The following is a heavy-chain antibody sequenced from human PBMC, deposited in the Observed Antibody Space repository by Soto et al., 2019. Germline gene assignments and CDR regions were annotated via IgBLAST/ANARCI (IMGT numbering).Heavy chain of an antibody. V-gene: IGHV4-39*01. Sequence: SETLSLTCTVSGGSISSSSYYWGWIRQPPGKGLEWIGSIYYSGSTYYNPSLKSRVTISVDTSRNQFSLKLSSVTAADTAVYYCARLNYYDSSGYYVWGQGTLVTVSS. CDR1: GGSISSSSYY. J-gene: IGHJ4*02. CDR2: IYYSGST. D-gene: IGHD3-22*01. CDR3: ARLNYYDSSGYYV.